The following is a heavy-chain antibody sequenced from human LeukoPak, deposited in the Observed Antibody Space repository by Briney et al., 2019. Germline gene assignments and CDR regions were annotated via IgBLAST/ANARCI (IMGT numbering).Heavy chain of an antibody. J-gene: IGHJ4*02. V-gene: IGHV3-23*01. D-gene: IGHD1-26*01. CDR3: AKVRVGATLLIDY. CDR2: ISGSGGST. CDR1: GFTFSSYA. Sequence: GGSLRLPCAASGFTFSSYAMSWVRQAPGKGLEWVSAISGSGGSTYYADSVKGRFTISRDNSKNTLYLQMNSLRAEDTAVYYCAKVRVGATLLIDYWGQGTLVTVSS.